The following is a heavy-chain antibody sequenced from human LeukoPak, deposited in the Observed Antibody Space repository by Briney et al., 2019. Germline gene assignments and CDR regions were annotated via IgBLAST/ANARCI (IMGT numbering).Heavy chain of an antibody. J-gene: IGHJ4*02. CDR2: IYTSGST. Sequence: PSQTLSLTCTVSGGSISSGSYYWSWIRQPAGKGLEWIGRIYTSGSTNYNPSLKSRVTISVDTSKNQFSLKLSSVTAADTAVYYCASRALEMATIDYWGQGTLVTVSS. V-gene: IGHV4-61*02. CDR1: GGSISSGSYY. CDR3: ASRALEMATIDY. D-gene: IGHD5-24*01.